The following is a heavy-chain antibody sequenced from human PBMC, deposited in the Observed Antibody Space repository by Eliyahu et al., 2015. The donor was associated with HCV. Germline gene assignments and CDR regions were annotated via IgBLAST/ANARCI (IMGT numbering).Heavy chain of an antibody. D-gene: IGHD6-13*01. CDR2: ISPTSRYI. CDR1: GFTLNSYT. V-gene: IGHV3-21*06. CDR3: ARVTQPDFSTSWYVDS. J-gene: IGHJ4*02. Sequence: EVQLVESGGGLVKPGGSLRLSCAASGFTLNSYTMSWVRQAPGKGLEWVSSISPTSRYIYYADALKGRFTSSRDNAKNSLFLQMNSLGAEDTAIYFCARVTQPDFSTSWYVDSWGQGTLVTVSS.